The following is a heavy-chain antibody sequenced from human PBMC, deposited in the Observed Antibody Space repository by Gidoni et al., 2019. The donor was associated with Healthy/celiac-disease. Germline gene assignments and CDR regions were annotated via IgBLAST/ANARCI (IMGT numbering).Heavy chain of an antibody. Sequence: EVQLVQSGAEVKKPGESLKISWKGYGYSFTSYWNGCVRQMPGKGLEWMGIIYPGDSDTRYSPSFQGQVTISADKSISSAYLQWSSLKASDTAMYYCARQRLTTGYYYYYYGMDVWGQGTTVTVSS. V-gene: IGHV5-51*01. CDR1: GYSFTSYW. D-gene: IGHD4-17*01. CDR2: IYPGDSDT. J-gene: IGHJ6*02. CDR3: ARQRLTTGYYYYYYGMDV.